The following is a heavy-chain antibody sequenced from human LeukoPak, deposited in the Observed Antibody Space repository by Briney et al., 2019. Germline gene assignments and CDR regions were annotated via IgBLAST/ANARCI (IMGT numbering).Heavy chain of an antibody. CDR2: IYYSGST. CDR3: ARSGSYQFDY. J-gene: IGHJ4*02. Sequence: SETLSLTCTVSGGSINNYYWSWIRQPPGKGLEWIGYIYYSGSTYYNPSLKSRVTISVDTSKNQFSLKLSSVTAADTAVYYCARSGSYQFDYWGQGTLVTVSS. CDR1: GGSINNYY. D-gene: IGHD1-26*01. V-gene: IGHV4-30-4*08.